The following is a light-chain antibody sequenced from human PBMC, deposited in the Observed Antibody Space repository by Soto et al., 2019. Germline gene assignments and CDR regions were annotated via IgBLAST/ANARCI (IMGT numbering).Light chain of an antibody. CDR3: CSYAGSYSGV. CDR1: SSDVGSYKS. V-gene: IGLV2-11*01. J-gene: IGLJ3*02. Sequence: QSALTQPRSVSASPGQSVTISCTGTSSDVGSYKSVSWYQQYPGKAPKLMIYDVNKRPSGVPDRFSGSKSGNTASLTISGLQAEDESDYYCCSYAGSYSGVFGGGTQLTVL. CDR2: DVN.